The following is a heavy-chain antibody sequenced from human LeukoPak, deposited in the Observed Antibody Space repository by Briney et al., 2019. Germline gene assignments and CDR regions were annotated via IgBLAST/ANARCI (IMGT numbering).Heavy chain of an antibody. CDR2: ISYDGSNK. CDR3: AKVQRRRWFGEESYYYGMDV. Sequence: GGSLRLSCAASGFTFSSYGMHWVRQAPGKGLEWVAVISYDGSNKYYADSVKGRFTISRDNSKNTLYLQMNSLRAEDTAVYYCAKVQRRRWFGEESYYYGMDVWGQGTTVTVSS. D-gene: IGHD3-10*01. J-gene: IGHJ6*02. V-gene: IGHV3-30*18. CDR1: GFTFSSYG.